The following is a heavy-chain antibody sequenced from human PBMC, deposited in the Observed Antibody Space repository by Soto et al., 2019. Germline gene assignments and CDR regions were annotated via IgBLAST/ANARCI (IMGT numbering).Heavy chain of an antibody. V-gene: IGHV1-8*01. CDR3: ARAQNVDTAMVTFSYYYYMDV. Sequence: QVQLVQSGAEVKKPGASVKVSCKASGYTFTSYDINWVRQATGQWLEWMGWMNPNSGNTGYAQKFQGRVTMTRNTSISTAYVELSSLRSEDTAVYYCARAQNVDTAMVTFSYYYYMDVWGKGTTVTVSS. CDR1: GYTFTSYD. J-gene: IGHJ6*03. D-gene: IGHD5-18*01. CDR2: MNPNSGNT.